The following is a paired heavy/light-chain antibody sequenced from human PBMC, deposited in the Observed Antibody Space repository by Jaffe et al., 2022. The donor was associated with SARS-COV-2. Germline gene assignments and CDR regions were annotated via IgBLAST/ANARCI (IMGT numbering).Heavy chain of an antibody. CDR2: MSGSSSST. CDR3: ARDRGAYDFWSGSLYGMGV. V-gene: IGHV3-23*01. Sequence: EVQLLESGGGLVQPGGSLRLSCAASGFTFNTYAMTWVRQAPGKGLEWVSSMSGSSSSTYYAESVKGRFTISRDNSKNTLYLQMNSLRAEDTAVYYCARDRGAYDFWSGSLYGMGVWGQGTTVTVSS. D-gene: IGHD3-3*01. CDR1: GFTFNTYA. J-gene: IGHJ6*02.
Light chain of an antibody. V-gene: IGLV2-8*01. CDR2: EVT. Sequence: QSALTQPPSASGSPGQSVTISCTGTSSDVGGYNYVSWYQHHPGKAPKLMIYEVTKRPSGVPDRFSGSKSGNTASLTVSGLQAEDEADYYCSSYAGSNNLEFGGGTKLTVL. CDR3: SSYAGSNNLE. CDR1: SSDVGGYNY. J-gene: IGLJ2*01.